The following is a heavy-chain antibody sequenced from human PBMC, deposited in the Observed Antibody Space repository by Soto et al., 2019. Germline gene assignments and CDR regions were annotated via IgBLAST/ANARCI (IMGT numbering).Heavy chain of an antibody. V-gene: IGHV4-30-2*01. Sequence: QLQLQESGSGLVKPSQTLSLTCAVSGGSISSGGYSWSWIRQPPGKGLEWIGYIYHSGSTYYNPSRKSRVTISVSRSKNQFSLKLSSVTAADTAVYSCAGGIAARPLGYWGQGTLVTVSS. CDR3: AGGIAARPLGY. D-gene: IGHD6-6*01. J-gene: IGHJ4*02. CDR1: GGSISSGGYS. CDR2: IYHSGST.